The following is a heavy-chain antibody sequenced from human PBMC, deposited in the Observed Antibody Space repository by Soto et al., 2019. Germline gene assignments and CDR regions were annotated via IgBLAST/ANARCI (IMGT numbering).Heavy chain of an antibody. J-gene: IGHJ4*02. CDR2: INAGNGNT. Sequence: QVQLVQSGAEVKKPGASVKVSCKASGYTFTSYAMHWVRQAPGQRLEWMGWINAGNGNTKYSQKFQGRVTITRDTSASTAYMELSSLRSEATAVYYCARSSGYYLIDYWGQGTLVTVSS. CDR3: ARSSGYYLIDY. D-gene: IGHD3-22*01. CDR1: GYTFTSYA. V-gene: IGHV1-3*01.